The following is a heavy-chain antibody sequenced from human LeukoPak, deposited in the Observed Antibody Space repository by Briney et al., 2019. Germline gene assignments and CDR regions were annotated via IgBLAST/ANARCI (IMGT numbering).Heavy chain of an antibody. CDR3: VKYIAVPGEQLLGDY. D-gene: IGHD6-19*01. Sequence: GGSLRLSCAASGFIFSNYAMAWVRQAPGKGLDWVSGINPRDGGTVYADSVRGRFTISRDNSKYTLYLQMNSLRVEDTALYYCVKYIAVPGEQLLGDYWGQGTLVSVSS. V-gene: IGHV3-23*01. CDR2: INPRDGGT. J-gene: IGHJ4*02. CDR1: GFIFSNYA.